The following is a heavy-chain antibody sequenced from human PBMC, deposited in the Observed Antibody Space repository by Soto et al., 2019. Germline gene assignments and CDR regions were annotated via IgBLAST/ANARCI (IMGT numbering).Heavy chain of an antibody. V-gene: IGHV4-34*01. Sequence: SETLSLTCAVYGGSFSGYYWSWIRQPPGKGLEWIGEINHSGSTNYNPSLKSRVTISVDTSKNQFSLKLSSVTAADTAVYYCARFLDGITMITVTAFDSWGQGTMVT. CDR3: ARFLDGITMITVTAFDS. CDR1: GGSFSGYY. D-gene: IGHD3-22*01. J-gene: IGHJ3*02. CDR2: INHSGST.